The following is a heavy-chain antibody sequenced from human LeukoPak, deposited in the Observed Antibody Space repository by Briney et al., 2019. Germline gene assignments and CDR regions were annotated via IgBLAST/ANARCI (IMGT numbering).Heavy chain of an antibody. D-gene: IGHD5-12*01. V-gene: IGHV4-59*01. CDR1: GGSITSYY. Sequence: SETLSLTCTVSGGSITSYYWSWIRQPPGKGLEWIGYISNSGSSNHNPSLKSRVTISVDTSKKQFSLKLTSVTAADTAVYYCATGIVAGTFDIWGQGTMVTVSS. CDR2: ISNSGSS. CDR3: ATGIVAGTFDI. J-gene: IGHJ3*02.